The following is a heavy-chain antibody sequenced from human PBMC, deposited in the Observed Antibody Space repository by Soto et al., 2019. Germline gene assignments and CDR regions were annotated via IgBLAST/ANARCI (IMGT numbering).Heavy chain of an antibody. J-gene: IGHJ4*02. D-gene: IGHD3-22*01. CDR3: ARGDGDYYDGNGYLGRH. CDR1: GFTFSSYY. CDR2: IKSDGSGT. V-gene: IGHV3-74*01. Sequence: EVQLVESGGGLVQPGGSLRLSCAASGFTFSSYYMHWVRQAPGKELVWVSRIKSDGSGTYYADSVKGRLTISRDNAKNTLYLQMNTLRVEDTAVYYCARGDGDYYDGNGYLGRHWGQGTLVTVSS.